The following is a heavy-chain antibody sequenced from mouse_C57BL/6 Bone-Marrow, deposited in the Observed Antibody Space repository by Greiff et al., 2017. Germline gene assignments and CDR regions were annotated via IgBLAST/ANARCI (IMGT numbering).Heavy chain of an antibody. Sequence: VQLQQPGAELVKPGASVKMSCKASGYTFTSYWITWVKQRPGQGLVWIGDIYPGSGSTNYNEKFKSKATMTVDTSSSTAYMQLSSLPSEDSAVYYCARVYYCNRSFDDWGQGTTLTVSS. D-gene: IGHD1-1*01. CDR3: ARVYYCNRSFDD. CDR1: GYTFTSYW. CDR2: IYPGSGST. V-gene: IGHV1-55*01. J-gene: IGHJ2*01.